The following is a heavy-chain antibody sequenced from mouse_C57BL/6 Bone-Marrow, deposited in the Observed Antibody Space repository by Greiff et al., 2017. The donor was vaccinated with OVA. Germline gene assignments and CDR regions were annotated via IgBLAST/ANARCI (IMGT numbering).Heavy chain of an antibody. J-gene: IGHJ1*03. CDR1: GFNIKDDY. CDR3: TSGSSYPFWYFDV. Sequence: EVQLQESGAELVRPGASVKLSCTASGFNIKDDYMHWVKQRPEQGLEWIGWIDPENGDTEYASKFQGKATITADTSSNTAYLQLSSLTSEDTAVYYYTSGSSYPFWYFDVWGTGTTVTVSS. V-gene: IGHV14-4*01. D-gene: IGHD1-1*01. CDR2: IDPENGDT.